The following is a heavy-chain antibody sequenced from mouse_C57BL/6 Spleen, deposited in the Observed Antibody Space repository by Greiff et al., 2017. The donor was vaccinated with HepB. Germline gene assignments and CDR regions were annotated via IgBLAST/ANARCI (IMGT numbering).Heavy chain of an antibody. Sequence: VQLQQPGAELVKPGASVKMSCKASGYTFTSYWITWVKQRPGQGLEWIGDIYPGSGSTNYNEKFKSKATLTVDTSSSTAYMQLSSLTSEDSAVYYCARVYYDYDPYAMDYWGQGTSVTVSS. CDR3: ARVYYDYDPYAMDY. J-gene: IGHJ4*01. D-gene: IGHD2-4*01. CDR2: IYPGSGST. CDR1: GYTFTSYW. V-gene: IGHV1-55*01.